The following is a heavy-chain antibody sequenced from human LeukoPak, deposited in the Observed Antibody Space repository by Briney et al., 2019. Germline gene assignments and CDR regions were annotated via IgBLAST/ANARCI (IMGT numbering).Heavy chain of an antibody. V-gene: IGHV4-34*01. CDR2: INHSGST. J-gene: IGHJ4*02. D-gene: IGHD6-19*01. CDR1: GGSFSGYY. CDR3: ASGSSGWPSDY. Sequence: SETLSLTCAVYGGSFSGYYWSWIRQPPGKGLEWIGEINHSGSTNYNPSLKGRVTISVDTSKNQFSLKLSSVTAADTAVYYCASGSSGWPSDYWGQGTLVTVSS.